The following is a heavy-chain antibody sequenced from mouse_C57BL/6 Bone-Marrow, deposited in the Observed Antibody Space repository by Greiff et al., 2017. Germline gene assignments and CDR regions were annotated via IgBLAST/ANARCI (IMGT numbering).Heavy chain of an antibody. D-gene: IGHD2-3*01. V-gene: IGHV1-15*01. J-gene: IGHJ2*01. Sequence: QVQLQQSGAELVRPGASVTVSCKASGYTFTDYEMHWVKQTPVHGLEWIGAIDPETGGTAYNQKFKGKAILTADKSSSTAYMELRSLTSEDSAVYYCTRSMHYFDYWGQGTTLTVSS. CDR3: TRSMHYFDY. CDR2: IDPETGGT. CDR1: GYTFTDYE.